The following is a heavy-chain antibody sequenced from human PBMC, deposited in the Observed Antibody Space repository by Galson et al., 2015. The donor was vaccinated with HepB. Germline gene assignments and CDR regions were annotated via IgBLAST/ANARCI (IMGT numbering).Heavy chain of an antibody. D-gene: IGHD5-24*01. V-gene: IGHV1-18*01. CDR3: AREMTTNDGFDM. CDR2: ISVDNDNT. Sequence: QSGAEVKEPGASVKVSCKASGYTFTSYGINWVRQAPGQGLEWMGWISVDNDNTNYAQRLQDRLTMSTDTSTNTAYMELRSLRSDDTAVYYCAREMTTNDGFDMWGQGTMVTVSS. J-gene: IGHJ3*02. CDR1: GYTFTSYG.